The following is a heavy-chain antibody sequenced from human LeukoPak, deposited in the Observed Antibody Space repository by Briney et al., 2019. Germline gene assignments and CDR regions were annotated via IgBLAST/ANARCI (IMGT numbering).Heavy chain of an antibody. V-gene: IGHV1-8*02. CDR3: ARARKGRNWFDP. D-gene: IGHD1-14*01. CDR1: GGTFNSYA. J-gene: IGHJ5*02. Sequence: ASVKVSCKASGGTFNSYAINWVRQATGQGLEWMGWMNPNSGNTGYAQKFQGRVTMTRNTSISTAYMELSSLRSEDTAVYYCARARKGRNWFDPWGQGTLVTVSS. CDR2: MNPNSGNT.